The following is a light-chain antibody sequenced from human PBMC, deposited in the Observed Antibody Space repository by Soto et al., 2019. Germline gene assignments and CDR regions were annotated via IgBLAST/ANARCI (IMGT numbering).Light chain of an antibody. CDR3: QQYGSTPPIT. CDR2: GAS. V-gene: IGKV3-20*01. CDR1: QSVSSSY. J-gene: IGKJ5*01. Sequence: EIVLTQSPGTLSLSPGERATLSCRASQSVSSSYLAWYQQKPGQAPRLLIYGASIRATGIPDRFSGSGSGTDFALTISRLEPEDFAVYYCQQYGSTPPITFGQGTRLAI.